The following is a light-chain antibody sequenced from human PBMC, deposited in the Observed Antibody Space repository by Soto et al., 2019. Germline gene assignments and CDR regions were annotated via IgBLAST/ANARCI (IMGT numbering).Light chain of an antibody. V-gene: IGKV1-6*01. CDR1: QAIKND. CDR3: VQDYSFPPT. CDR2: AAS. J-gene: IGKJ1*01. Sequence: ALQMTQSPSSLSASVGDTVTITCRTSQAIKNDLGWYQQKPGEAPKLLIFAASTLQSGVPSRFSGSGSGADFTLTITSLQPEDFATYYSVQDYSFPPTFGQGTKVEL.